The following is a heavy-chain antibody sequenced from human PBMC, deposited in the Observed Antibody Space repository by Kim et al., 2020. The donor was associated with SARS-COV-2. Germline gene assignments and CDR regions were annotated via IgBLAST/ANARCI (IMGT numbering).Heavy chain of an antibody. Sequence: SENLSLTCTVSGGSISSGGYYWSWIRQHPGKGLEWIGYIYYSGSTYYNPSLKSRVTISVDTSKNQFSLKLSSVTAADTAVYYCARTLYGSGSYPLYYGMDVWGQGTMVTVSS. CDR1: GGSISSGGYY. CDR2: IYYSGST. J-gene: IGHJ6*02. V-gene: IGHV4-31*03. CDR3: ARTLYGSGSYPLYYGMDV. D-gene: IGHD3-10*01.